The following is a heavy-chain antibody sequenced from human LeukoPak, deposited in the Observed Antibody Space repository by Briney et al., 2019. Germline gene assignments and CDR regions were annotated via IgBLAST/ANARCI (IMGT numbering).Heavy chain of an antibody. CDR3: ARGGIVVVTDDLFDY. V-gene: IGHV1-46*01. Sequence: ASVKVSCKASGYTFTSYYMHWVRQAPGQGLEWMGIINPSGGSTSHAQKFQGRVTMTRDMSTSTVYMELSSLRSEDTAVYYCARGGIVVVTDDLFDYWGQGTLVTVSS. CDR2: INPSGGST. CDR1: GYTFTSYY. J-gene: IGHJ4*02. D-gene: IGHD2-21*02.